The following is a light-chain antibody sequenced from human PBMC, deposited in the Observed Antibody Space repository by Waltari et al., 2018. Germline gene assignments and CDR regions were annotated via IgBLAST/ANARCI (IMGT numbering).Light chain of an antibody. CDR2: WAS. Sequence: DIVMTQSPDSPAVSLGARAPITCKSSQSVLYSSNNQNSLGWYQQKPGQPPKLLIYWASTRESGVPDRFSSSGSGTDFTLTISSLQAEDVAVYYCQQYYSTPWTFGQGTKVEIK. V-gene: IGKV4-1*01. J-gene: IGKJ1*01. CDR1: QSVLYSSNNQNS. CDR3: QQYYSTPWT.